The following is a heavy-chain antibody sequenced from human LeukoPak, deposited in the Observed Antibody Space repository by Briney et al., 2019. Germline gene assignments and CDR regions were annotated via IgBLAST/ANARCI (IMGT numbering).Heavy chain of an antibody. CDR3: ARKRGVGVDTNAFDI. CDR1: GYTFTSYY. CDR2: INPSGGST. D-gene: IGHD3-3*01. V-gene: IGHV1-46*01. J-gene: IGHJ3*02. Sequence: ASVNVSCTASGYTFTSYYMHWVRQAPGQGLEWMGIINPSGGSTSYAQKFQGRVTMTRGTSTSTVYMELRRLTSDDTAVYYCARKRGVGVDTNAFDIWGQGTMVTVSS.